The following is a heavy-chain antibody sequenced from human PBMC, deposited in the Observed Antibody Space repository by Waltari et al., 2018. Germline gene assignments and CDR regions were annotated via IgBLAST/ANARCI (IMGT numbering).Heavy chain of an antibody. CDR1: GGSISSGSYY. D-gene: IGHD6-13*01. Sequence: QVQLQESGPGLVKPSQTLSLTCTVSGGSISSGSYYWSWIRQPAGKGLEWIGRIYTSGSTNYIPSLKSRVTISVDTSKNQFSLKLSSVTAADTAVYYCASIAAAGTFGGAFDIWGQGTMVTVSS. J-gene: IGHJ3*02. CDR2: IYTSGST. V-gene: IGHV4-61*02. CDR3: ASIAAAGTFGGAFDI.